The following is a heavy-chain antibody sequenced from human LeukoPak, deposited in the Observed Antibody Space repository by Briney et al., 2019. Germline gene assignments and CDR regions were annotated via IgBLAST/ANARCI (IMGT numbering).Heavy chain of an antibody. V-gene: IGHV4-59*11. D-gene: IGHD3-22*01. CDR1: GGSISSHY. J-gene: IGHJ4*02. Sequence: SETLSLTCTVSGGSISSHYWSWIRQPPGKGLEWIGNIHYSGSTNYNPSLKSRVTMSVDTSKNQFSLKLSSVTAADTAVYYCARVMSEMHYYDSSGYFDYWGQGTLVTVSS. CDR3: ARVMSEMHYYDSSGYFDY. CDR2: IHYSGST.